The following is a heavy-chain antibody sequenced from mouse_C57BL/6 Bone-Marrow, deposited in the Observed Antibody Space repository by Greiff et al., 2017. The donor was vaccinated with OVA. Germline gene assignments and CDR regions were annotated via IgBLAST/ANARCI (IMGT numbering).Heavy chain of an antibody. Sequence: EVKLVESGGGLVQPGGSLSLSCAASGFTFTDYYMSWVRQPPGKALEWLGFIRNKANGYTTEYSASVKGRFTISRDNSQSILYLQMNALRAEDSATYYCASSYEWYFDVWGTGTTVTVSS. J-gene: IGHJ1*03. V-gene: IGHV7-3*01. CDR2: IRNKANGYTT. CDR1: GFTFTDYY. D-gene: IGHD1-1*01. CDR3: ASSYEWYFDV.